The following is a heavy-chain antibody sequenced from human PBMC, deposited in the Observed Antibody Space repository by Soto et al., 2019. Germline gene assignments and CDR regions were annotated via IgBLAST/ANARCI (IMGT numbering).Heavy chain of an antibody. Sequence: QVQLVESGGGVVQPGRSLRLSCAASGFTFSAYNMHWVRQAPGKGLEWVSVISFDGSNKYYADSVKGRFTISRDNSKNLLYLQKNLLSDDDTVGYYGAKGGGNHYYYGMDVWGQGTTVTVSS. J-gene: IGHJ6*02. CDR3: AKGGGNHYYYGMDV. D-gene: IGHD3-16*02. CDR1: GFTFSAYN. CDR2: ISFDGSNK. V-gene: IGHV3-30*18.